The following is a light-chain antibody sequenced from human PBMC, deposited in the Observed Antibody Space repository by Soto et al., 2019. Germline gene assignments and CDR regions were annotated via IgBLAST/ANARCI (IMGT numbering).Light chain of an antibody. CDR2: DAS. CDR1: QSVSTY. CDR3: QQRSNWIT. Sequence: EIVLTQSPATLSLSPGERATLSCRASQSVSTYLGWYQQKPGQAPRLLIYDASNRATGIPARFSGSGSGTDFTLTISSLESEDFAVYYCQQRSNWITFGQGTRLDIK. J-gene: IGKJ5*01. V-gene: IGKV3-11*01.